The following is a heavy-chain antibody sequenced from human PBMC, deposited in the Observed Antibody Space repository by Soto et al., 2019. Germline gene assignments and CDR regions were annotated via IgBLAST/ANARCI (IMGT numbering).Heavy chain of an antibody. Sequence: SETLSLTCAVYGGSFSGYYWTWIHQPPGKGLEWIGEINHRRSTSYNPSLKSRVTISVDTSKNQFSLKLSSVTAADTAVYYCARATKRVYYYDSSGYYLDYWGQGTLVTVSS. V-gene: IGHV4-34*01. D-gene: IGHD3-22*01. CDR3: ARATKRVYYYDSSGYYLDY. J-gene: IGHJ4*02. CDR2: INHRRST. CDR1: GGSFSGYY.